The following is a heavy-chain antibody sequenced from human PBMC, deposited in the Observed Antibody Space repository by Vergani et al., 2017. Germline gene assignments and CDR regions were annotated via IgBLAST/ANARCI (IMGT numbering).Heavy chain of an antibody. J-gene: IGHJ5*02. D-gene: IGHD2-2*01. CDR2: ISYDGSNK. V-gene: IGHV3-30-3*01. CDR1: GFTFSSYA. CDR3: ARCPRYQLLSVWFDP. Sequence: QVQLVESGGGVVQPGRSLRLSCAASGFTFSSYAMHWVRQAPGKGMEWVAVISYDGSNKYYADSVKGRFTISRDNSKHTLYLQMNSLRAEDTAVYYCARCPRYQLLSVWFDPWGEGPLVTVSS.